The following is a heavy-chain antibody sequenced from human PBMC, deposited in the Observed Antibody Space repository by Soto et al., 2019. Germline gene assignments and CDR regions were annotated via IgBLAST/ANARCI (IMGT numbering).Heavy chain of an antibody. J-gene: IGHJ6*02. Sequence: EVQLLESGGGLVQPGGSLRLSCAASGFTFSSYAMSWVRQAPGKGLEWVSAISGSGGSTYYADSVKGRFTISRDNFQNTLYLQMNSLRAEDTAVYYCAKDQGYCSGGSCYAPPYYYGMDVWGQGTTVTVSS. CDR2: ISGSGGST. CDR3: AKDQGYCSGGSCYAPPYYYGMDV. V-gene: IGHV3-23*01. CDR1: GFTFSSYA. D-gene: IGHD2-15*01.